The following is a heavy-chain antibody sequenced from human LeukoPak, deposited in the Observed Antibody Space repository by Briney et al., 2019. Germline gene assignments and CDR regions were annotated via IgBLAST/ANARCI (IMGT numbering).Heavy chain of an antibody. V-gene: IGHV4-39*07. CDR1: GGSISSSSYY. CDR2: IYYSGST. CDR3: ARGSSSWYVFWFDP. J-gene: IGHJ5*02. Sequence: SETLSLTCTVSGGSISSSSYYWGWIRQPPGKGLEWIGSIYYSGSTYYNPSLKSRATISVDTSKNQFSLKLSSVTAADTAVYYCARGSSSWYVFWFDPWGQGTLVTVSS. D-gene: IGHD6-13*01.